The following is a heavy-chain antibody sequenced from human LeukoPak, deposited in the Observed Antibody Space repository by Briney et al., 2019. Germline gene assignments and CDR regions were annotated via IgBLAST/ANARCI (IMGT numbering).Heavy chain of an antibody. V-gene: IGHV4-59*01. CDR1: GGSISSYY. CDR3: ARVMKMATIKYYYYYGMDV. J-gene: IGHJ6*02. D-gene: IGHD5-24*01. CDR2: NSGTT. Sequence: SETLSLTCTVSGGSISSYYWSWIRQPPGKGLEWIGYNSGTTNYNPSLKSRVTISVDTSKNQFSLKLSSVTAADTAVYYCARVMKMATIKYYYYYGMDVWGQGTTVTVSS.